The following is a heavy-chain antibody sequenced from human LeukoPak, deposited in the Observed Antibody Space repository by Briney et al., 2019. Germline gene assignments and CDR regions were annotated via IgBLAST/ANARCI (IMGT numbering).Heavy chain of an antibody. V-gene: IGHV4-4*02. CDR1: GGSISSSNW. J-gene: IGHJ3*02. CDR2: IYHSGST. D-gene: IGHD5-18*01. CDR3: ARTGRIWLRPASRDRGADI. Sequence: KPSETLSLTCAVSGGSISSSNWWSWVRPPPGKGLERIGEIYHSGSTNYNPSLKSRVTISVDTSKNQFSLKLSSVTAADTAVYYCARTGRIWLRPASRDRGADIWGQGTMVTVSS.